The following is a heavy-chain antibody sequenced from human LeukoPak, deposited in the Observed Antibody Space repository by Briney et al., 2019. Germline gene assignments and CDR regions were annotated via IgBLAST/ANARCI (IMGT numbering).Heavy chain of an antibody. CDR2: INHSGST. D-gene: IGHD2-21*01. Sequence: KPSETLSLTCAVYGGPFSGYYWSWIRQPPGKGLEWIGEINHSGSTNYNPSLKSRVTISVDTSKNQFSLKLSSVTAADTAVYYCARHEMWRPLPDYWGQGTLVTVSS. V-gene: IGHV4-34*01. CDR3: ARHEMWRPLPDY. CDR1: GGPFSGYY. J-gene: IGHJ4*02.